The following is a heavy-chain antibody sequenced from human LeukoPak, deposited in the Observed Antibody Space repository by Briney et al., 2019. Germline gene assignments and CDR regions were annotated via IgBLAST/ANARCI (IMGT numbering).Heavy chain of an antibody. CDR2: INPNSAGT. Sequence: ASVKVSCKASGYTFTGYYIHWVRQAPGQGLEWMGWINPNSAGTHYAQKFQGRVTMTRDTSISTAYMELSRLRSDDTAVYYCARDFQRSGDYDFDYWGQGTLVTVSS. J-gene: IGHJ4*02. V-gene: IGHV1-2*02. CDR1: GYTFTGYY. D-gene: IGHD4-17*01. CDR3: ARDFQRSGDYDFDY.